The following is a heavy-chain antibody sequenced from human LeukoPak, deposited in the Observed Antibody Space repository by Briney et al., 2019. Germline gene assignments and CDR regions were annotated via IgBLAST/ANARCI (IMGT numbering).Heavy chain of an antibody. J-gene: IGHJ4*02. D-gene: IGHD6-13*01. CDR2: IIPIFGTA. CDR3: AGSIAAAGFKKDY. CDR1: GATFSSYA. V-gene: IGHV1-69*06. Sequence: SVKFSCKASGATFSSYAISWVRHAPGQGLEWMGGIIPIFGTANYAQKFQGRVTITADKSTSTAYMELSSLRSEDTAVYYWAGSIAAAGFKKDYWGQGTLVTVSS.